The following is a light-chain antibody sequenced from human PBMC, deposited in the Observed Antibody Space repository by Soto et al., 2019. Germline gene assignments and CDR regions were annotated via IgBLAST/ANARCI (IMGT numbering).Light chain of an antibody. CDR1: SSDVGSYNL. J-gene: IGLJ1*01. Sequence: QSALTQPASVSGSPGQSITISCTGTSSDVGSYNLVSWYQQHPGKAPKLMIYEVSKRPSGVSNRFSGSKSGNTASLTISGLQAEDEADYYCSSYACSSTPLIFGTGSMVTV. CDR2: EVS. V-gene: IGLV2-23*02. CDR3: SSYACSSTPLI.